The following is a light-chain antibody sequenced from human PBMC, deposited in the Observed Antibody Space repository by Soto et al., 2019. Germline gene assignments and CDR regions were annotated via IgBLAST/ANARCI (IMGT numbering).Light chain of an antibody. V-gene: IGKV1-39*01. J-gene: IGKJ3*01. CDR3: QQTSAAPFT. Sequence: DIQMAQSPSSLSASVGDTITITCRASRNINTYLNWYQQKPGKAPKLLIFGASSLQSGVPSRFSRSRSRTDFTLTINSLQPEDFATYCCQQTSAAPFTFGPGTKVDIK. CDR1: RNINTY. CDR2: GAS.